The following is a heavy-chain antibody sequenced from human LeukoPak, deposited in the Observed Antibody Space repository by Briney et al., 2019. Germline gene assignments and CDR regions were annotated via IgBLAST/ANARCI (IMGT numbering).Heavy chain of an antibody. CDR3: ERDQVARYDFWSGYPDY. V-gene: IGHV1-69*04. Sequence: SVKVSCKASGGTFSSYAISWVRQAPGQGLEWMGRIIPILGIANYAQKFQGRVTITADKSTSTAYMELSSLRSEDTAVYYCERDQVARYDFWSGYPDYWGQGTLVTVSS. CDR1: GGTFSSYA. J-gene: IGHJ4*02. D-gene: IGHD3-3*01. CDR2: IIPILGIA.